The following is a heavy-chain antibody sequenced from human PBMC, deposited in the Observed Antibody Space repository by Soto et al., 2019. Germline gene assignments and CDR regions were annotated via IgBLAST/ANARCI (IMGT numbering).Heavy chain of an antibody. D-gene: IGHD3-10*01. J-gene: IGHJ6*02. Sequence: AAVKVSCKASGYTFTSYYMHWVRLAPGQGLEWMGIINPDGGGTSYAQKFQGRVIMTRDTSTSTVLMDMSSLRSEDTAVYYCARSLSGRIWGMDVWGQGTTVTVSS. V-gene: IGHV1-46*01. CDR1: GYTFTSYY. CDR3: ARSLSGRIWGMDV. CDR2: INPDGGGT.